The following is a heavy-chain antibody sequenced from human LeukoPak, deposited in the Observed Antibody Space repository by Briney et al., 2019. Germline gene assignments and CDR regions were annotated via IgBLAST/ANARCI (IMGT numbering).Heavy chain of an antibody. J-gene: IGHJ4*02. D-gene: IGHD5-18*01. CDR2: ISSGSKYI. V-gene: IGHV3-21*01. CDR1: RFTFSDYS. CDR3: ARALSYSYGSMDF. Sequence: GGSLRLSCAASRFTFSDYSMNWVRQAPGKGLEWVSSISSGSKYIYNADSVTGRFTISRDNAKNSLYLQMNSLRAEDTAVYFCARALSYSYGSMDFWGLGILVIVSS.